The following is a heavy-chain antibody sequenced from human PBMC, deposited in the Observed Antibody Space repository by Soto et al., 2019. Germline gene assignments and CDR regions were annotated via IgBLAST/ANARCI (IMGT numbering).Heavy chain of an antibody. J-gene: IGHJ4*02. V-gene: IGHV1-46*01. D-gene: IGHD6-19*01. CDR3: AKVTHRGPIAVAGPLGS. CDR2: FNPSGLST. CDR1: GSITNHH. Sequence: QVHLVQSGAEVKKPGASVNVSCQASGSITNHHMHWVRQAPGQGLEWMGIFNPSGLSTTYAQKFQGRVTITRDTSTSTVYMELSRLPSEDTAVYFCAKVTHRGPIAVAGPLGSWGQGTLVIVSS.